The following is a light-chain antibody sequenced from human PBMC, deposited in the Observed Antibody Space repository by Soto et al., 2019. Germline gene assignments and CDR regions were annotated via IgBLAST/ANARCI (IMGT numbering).Light chain of an antibody. CDR1: SSDVGNYNL. J-gene: IGLJ1*01. V-gene: IGLV2-23*02. Sequence: QSVLTQPASVSGSPGLSITISCTGTSSDVGNYNLVSGYQQHPGKAPKLMIYEVSKRPSGVSNRFSGSKSGNTASLTISGLQAEDEADYYCCSYAGDSTPYVFGTGTKVTVL. CDR3: CSYAGDSTPYV. CDR2: EVS.